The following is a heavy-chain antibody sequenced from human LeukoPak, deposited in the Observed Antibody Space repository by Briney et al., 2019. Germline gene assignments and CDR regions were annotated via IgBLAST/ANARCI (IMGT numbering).Heavy chain of an antibody. CDR3: ARDSSGSLSY. Sequence: SVKVSCKASGGTFSSYAINWVRQAPGQGLEWMGGIIPIFGSANYAQKFQGRVTITADESTSTAYMELSSLRSDDTAVYYCARDSSGSLSYWGQGTLVTVSS. CDR2: IIPIFGSA. D-gene: IGHD6-19*01. V-gene: IGHV1-69*13. CDR1: GGTFSSYA. J-gene: IGHJ4*02.